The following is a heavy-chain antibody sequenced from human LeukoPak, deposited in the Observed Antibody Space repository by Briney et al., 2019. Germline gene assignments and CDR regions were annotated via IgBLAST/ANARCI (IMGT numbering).Heavy chain of an antibody. V-gene: IGHV3-23*01. CDR1: GFTFSSYA. Sequence: GGSLRLSCAASGFTFSSYAMSWVRQAPGKGLEWVSAISGSGGSTSYAQKFQGRVTMTRDTSTSTVYMELSSLRSEDTAVYYCARDLAWHLDYWGQGTLVTVSS. CDR3: ARDLAWHLDY. J-gene: IGHJ4*02. D-gene: IGHD5-12*01. CDR2: ISGSGGST.